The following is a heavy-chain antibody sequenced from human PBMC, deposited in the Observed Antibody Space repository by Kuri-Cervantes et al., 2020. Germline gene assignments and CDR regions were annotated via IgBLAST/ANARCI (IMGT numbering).Heavy chain of an antibody. V-gene: IGHV3-7*04. CDR3: ARGSSSFDY. J-gene: IGHJ4*02. D-gene: IGHD6-6*01. CDR1: GFTFSSYW. CDR2: INYHGSQK. Sequence: GGSLRLSCAASGFTFSSYWMSWVRRAPGKGLEWVANINYHGSQKYYADSVKGRFTISRDNSKNTLYLQMNSLRAEDTAVYYCARGSSSFDYWGQGTLVTVSS.